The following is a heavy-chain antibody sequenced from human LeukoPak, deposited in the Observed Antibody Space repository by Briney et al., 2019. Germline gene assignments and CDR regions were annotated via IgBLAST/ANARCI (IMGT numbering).Heavy chain of an antibody. D-gene: IGHD3-22*01. CDR2: ISYDGSNK. Sequence: PGRSLRLSCAASGFTFSSYGMHWVRQAPGKGLEWVAVISYDGSNKYYADSVKGRFTISRDNSKNTLYLQMNSLRAEDTAFYYCTKDLTVQIWLLGYDSWGQGTLVTVAS. CDR3: TKDLTVQIWLLGYDS. J-gene: IGHJ1*01. CDR1: GFTFSSYG. V-gene: IGHV3-30*18.